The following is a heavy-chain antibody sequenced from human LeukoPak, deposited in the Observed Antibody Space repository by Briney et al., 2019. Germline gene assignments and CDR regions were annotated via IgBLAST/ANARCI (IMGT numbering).Heavy chain of an antibody. D-gene: IGHD3-3*01. CDR2: ISAYNGNT. CDR1: GYTFTSYD. Sequence: ASVKVSCKASGYTFTSYDFSWVRQAPGQGLEWMGWISAYNGNTNYAQKLQGRVTMTTDTSTSTAYMELRSLRSDDTAVYYCARGYYDFWSGPDMDVWGKGTTVTVSS. J-gene: IGHJ6*03. V-gene: IGHV1-18*01. CDR3: ARGYYDFWSGPDMDV.